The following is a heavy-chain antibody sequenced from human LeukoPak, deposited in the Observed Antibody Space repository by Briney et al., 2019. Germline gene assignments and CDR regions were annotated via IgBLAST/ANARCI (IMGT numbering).Heavy chain of an antibody. CDR2: ISGSGGST. CDR1: GFTFSSYA. V-gene: IGHV3-23*01. D-gene: IGHD6-19*01. CDR3: AKDHSVAVAGDFDY. Sequence: GGSLRLSCAASGFTFSSYAMSWVRQAPGKGLEWVSAISGSGGSTYYADSVKGRFTISRDNSKNTLYLQMNSLRAEDTAVYYCAKDHSVAVAGDFDYWGQGTLVTVSP. J-gene: IGHJ4*02.